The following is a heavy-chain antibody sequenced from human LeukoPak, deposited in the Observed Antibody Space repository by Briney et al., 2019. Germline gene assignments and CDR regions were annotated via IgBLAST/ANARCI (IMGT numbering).Heavy chain of an antibody. CDR2: IGTTTSYT. CDR1: GFTFGDYY. Sequence: RGSLRLSCVTSGFTFGDYYMSWVRQAPGRGLEWVSYIGTTTSYTKYADSVKGRFTISRDNAKNSLYLQMNSLGAEDTALYYCARGLYCSGGTCFKPLDFWGQGTLVTVSS. V-gene: IGHV3-11*06. D-gene: IGHD2-15*01. J-gene: IGHJ4*02. CDR3: ARGLYCSGGTCFKPLDF.